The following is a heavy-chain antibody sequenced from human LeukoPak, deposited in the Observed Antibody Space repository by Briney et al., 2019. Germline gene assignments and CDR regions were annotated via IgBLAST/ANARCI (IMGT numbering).Heavy chain of an antibody. V-gene: IGHV3-7*01. D-gene: IGHD3-3*01. CDR3: ARAPRRGSIFSGMDV. Sequence: GGSLRLSCAASGFTFNTYWMSWVRQTPLNGLEWVANISPDGSEVYYVDSVKGRFSISRDSAKNSLYLQVSSLRVEDTALYFCARAPRRGSIFSGMDVWGQGTTVT. CDR1: GFTFNTYW. CDR2: ISPDGSEV. J-gene: IGHJ6*02.